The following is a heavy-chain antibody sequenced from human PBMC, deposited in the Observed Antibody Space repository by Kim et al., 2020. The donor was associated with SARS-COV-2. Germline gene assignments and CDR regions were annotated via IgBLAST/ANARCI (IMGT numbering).Heavy chain of an antibody. Sequence: GGSLRLSCAASGFTFSSYWMSWVRQAPWKGLESVAHIKQDRSEKYYLDSVKGRFTISRDNAKNSLYLQMNSLIAEDTALYYCARDLIYYPYYGTDVCSQG. CDR2: IKQDRSEK. CDR1: GFTFSSYW. V-gene: IGHV3-7*03. J-gene: IGHJ6*02. CDR3: ARDLIYYPYYGTDV.